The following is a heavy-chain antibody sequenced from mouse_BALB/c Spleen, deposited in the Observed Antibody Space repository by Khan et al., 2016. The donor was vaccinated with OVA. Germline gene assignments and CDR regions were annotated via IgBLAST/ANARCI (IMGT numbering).Heavy chain of an antibody. CDR2: ISYSGST. CDR3: ARDGSRYNYAMDY. Sequence: EEQRKEKGPGLVKPSQSLSLTCTVTGYSITSDYAWNWIRQFPGNKLEWMGYISYSGSTNYNPSLKSRISITRDTSKNQFFLQLNSVTTEDTATYYCARDGSRYNYAMDYWGQGTSVTVSS. V-gene: IGHV3-2*02. CDR1: GYSITSDYA. D-gene: IGHD2-3*01. J-gene: IGHJ4*01.